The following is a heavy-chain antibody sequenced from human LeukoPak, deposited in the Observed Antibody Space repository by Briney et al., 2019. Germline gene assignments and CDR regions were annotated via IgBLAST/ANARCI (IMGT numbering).Heavy chain of an antibody. CDR1: GFTFSSYE. J-gene: IGHJ6*04. V-gene: IGHV3-48*03. Sequence: PGGSLRLTCAASGFTFSSYEMNWVRQAPGKGLEWVSYISSSGSTIYYADSVKGRFTISRDNAKNSLYLQMNSPRAEDTAVYYCAELGLTMIGGVWGKGTTVTISS. CDR3: AELGLTMIGGV. CDR2: ISSSGSTI. D-gene: IGHD3-10*02.